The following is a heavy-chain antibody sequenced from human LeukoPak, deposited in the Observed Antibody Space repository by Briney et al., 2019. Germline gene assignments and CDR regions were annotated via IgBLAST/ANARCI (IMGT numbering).Heavy chain of an antibody. J-gene: IGHJ4*02. CDR2: IYYAGSM. Sequence: SETLSLTCTVSGDSTSNDHWSWVRQPPGKGLEWLGHIYYAGSMKYNPTLESRVTISVDTSSKQFSLKLTSVSAADSAVYYCVVLLAGGGGRGYWGQGTLVAVSS. CDR3: VVLLAGGGGRGY. CDR1: GDSTSNDH. V-gene: IGHV4-59*01. D-gene: IGHD2-15*01.